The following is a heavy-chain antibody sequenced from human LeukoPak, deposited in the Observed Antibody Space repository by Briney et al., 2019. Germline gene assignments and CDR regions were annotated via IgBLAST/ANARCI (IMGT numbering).Heavy chain of an antibody. Sequence: PSETLSLTCTVSGGSISSSSYYWGWIRQPPGKGLEWIGSIYYSGSTYYNPSLKSRVTISVDTSKNQFSLKLSSVTAADTAVYYCARLGYSGYDYFDYWGQGTLVTVSS. CDR1: GGSISSSSYY. CDR3: ARLGYSGYDYFDY. V-gene: IGHV4-39*07. D-gene: IGHD5-12*01. J-gene: IGHJ4*02. CDR2: IYYSGST.